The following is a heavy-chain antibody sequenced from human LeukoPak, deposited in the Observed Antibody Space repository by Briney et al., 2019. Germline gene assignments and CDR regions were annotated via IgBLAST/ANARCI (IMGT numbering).Heavy chain of an antibody. CDR2: IKQDGSEK. D-gene: IGHD4-11*01. Sequence: PGGSPRLSCAASGFTFSSYWMSWVRQAPGKGLEWVANIKQDGSEKYYVDSVKGRFTISRDNAKNSLYLQMNSLRAEDTAVYYCARVRSTVTTGIYYYYGMDVWGQGTTVTVSS. CDR1: GFTFSSYW. CDR3: ARVRSTVTTGIYYYYGMDV. V-gene: IGHV3-7*01. J-gene: IGHJ6*02.